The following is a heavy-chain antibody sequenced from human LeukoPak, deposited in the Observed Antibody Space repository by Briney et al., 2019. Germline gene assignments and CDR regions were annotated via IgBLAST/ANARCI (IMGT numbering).Heavy chain of an antibody. CDR3: ARESVDTAMAGGNWFDP. D-gene: IGHD5-18*01. CDR2: INPNSGGT. V-gene: IGHV1-2*02. J-gene: IGHJ5*02. CDR1: GYTFTGYY. Sequence: GASVKVSCKASGYTFTGYYMHWVRQAPGQGLEWMGWINPNSGGTIYAQKFQGRVTMTRDTSISTAYMELSRLRSDDTAVYYCARESVDTAMAGGNWFDPWGQGTLVTVSS.